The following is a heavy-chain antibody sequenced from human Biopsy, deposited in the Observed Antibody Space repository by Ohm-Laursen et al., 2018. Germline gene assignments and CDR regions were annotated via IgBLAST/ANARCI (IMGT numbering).Heavy chain of an antibody. J-gene: IGHJ1*01. V-gene: IGHV1-69*11. CDR1: TGTFNSYG. Sequence: SVKVSCKAPTGTFNSYGIIWVRQAPGQGLEWMGRIIPILRTTAYAQTFLGRVTITADSPTSTVDMELTSLTSDDTAAYYCARDALGGGSYRFFYWGQGSLVTVSS. D-gene: IGHD1-26*01. CDR2: IIPILRTT. CDR3: ARDALGGGSYRFFY.